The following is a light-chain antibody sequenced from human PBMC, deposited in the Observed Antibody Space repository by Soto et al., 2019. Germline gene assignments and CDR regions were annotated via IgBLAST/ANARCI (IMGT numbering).Light chain of an antibody. Sequence: QPVLTQPRSVSGSPGQSVTISCTGTSSDVGGYNYVSWYQQHPGKAPKLMIYDVTKRPSGVPDRFSGSKSGNTASLTISGLQAEDEADYYFCSYAGSYIFVFGGGTKLTVL. CDR3: CSYAGSYIFV. J-gene: IGLJ2*01. CDR2: DVT. CDR1: SSDVGGYNY. V-gene: IGLV2-11*01.